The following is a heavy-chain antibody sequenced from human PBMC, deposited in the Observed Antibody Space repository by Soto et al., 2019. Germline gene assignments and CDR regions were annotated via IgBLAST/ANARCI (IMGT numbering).Heavy chain of an antibody. D-gene: IGHD3-10*01. Sequence: QPVGSLRLSCTASGFSFSTYAMYWVRQAPGKGLEWVAIISYDGSNAQYADSVKGRFTVARDNSKNTLYLQMHSLTAEDTAVYYCARDGGGFGELLLNSYDAFDLWGQGKLVTVSS. V-gene: IGHV3-30*04. CDR1: GFSFSTYA. CDR2: ISYDGSNA. CDR3: ARDGGGFGELLLNSYDAFDL. J-gene: IGHJ3*01.